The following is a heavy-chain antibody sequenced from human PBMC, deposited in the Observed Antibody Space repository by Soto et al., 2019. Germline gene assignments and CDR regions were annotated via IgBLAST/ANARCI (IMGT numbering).Heavy chain of an antibody. D-gene: IGHD6-19*01. V-gene: IGHV1-3*01. J-gene: IGHJ4*02. Sequence: ASVKVSCKASGYTFTSYAMHWVRQAPGQRLEWMGWINAGNGNTKYSQKFQGRVTITRDTSASTAYMELSSLRSEDTAVYYCARRPYSSGWYSPGYYFDYWGQGALVTVSS. CDR2: INAGNGNT. CDR1: GYTFTSYA. CDR3: ARRPYSSGWYSPGYYFDY.